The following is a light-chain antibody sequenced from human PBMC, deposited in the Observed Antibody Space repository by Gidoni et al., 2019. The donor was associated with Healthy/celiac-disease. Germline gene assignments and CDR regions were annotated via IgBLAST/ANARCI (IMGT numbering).Light chain of an antibody. CDR2: WAS. J-gene: IGKJ2*04. Sequence: IVMTQSPDSLAGSLGERATINCKSSQSVLYSSNNKNYLAWYQQKPGQPPKLLIYWASTRESGVPDRFSGSGSGTDFTLTIRSLQAEDVAVYYCQQYYSTPCSFXKXTKLEIK. V-gene: IGKV4-1*01. CDR3: QQYYSTPCS. CDR1: QSVLYSSNNKNY.